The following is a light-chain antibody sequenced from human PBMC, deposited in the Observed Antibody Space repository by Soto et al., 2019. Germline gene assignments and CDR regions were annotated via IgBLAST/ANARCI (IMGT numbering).Light chain of an antibody. CDR3: QQYDNFPLT. J-gene: IGKJ4*01. CDR1: QAIRIY. Sequence: DIPMTQSPSSLSASVGDRVTITCQASQAIRIYLNWYQQKPGRAPKLLIYDASTLATGVPSRFSGGGSGTDFTLTIASPQTEDLATYFCQQYDNFPLTFGGGTNVDLK. V-gene: IGKV1-33*01. CDR2: DAS.